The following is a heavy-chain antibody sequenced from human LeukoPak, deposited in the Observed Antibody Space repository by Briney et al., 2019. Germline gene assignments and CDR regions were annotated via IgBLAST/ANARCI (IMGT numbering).Heavy chain of an antibody. D-gene: IGHD3-10*01. J-gene: IGHJ4*02. CDR2: IYYSGST. CDR3: ARERRSGSYYYFDY. CDR1: GGSISNYY. Sequence: SETLSLTCTVSGGSISNYYWSWIRQPPGKGLEWIGYIYYSGSTNYNSSLKSRVTISVDTSKNQFSLKLSSVTAADTAVYYCARERRSGSYYYFDYWGQGTLVTVSS. V-gene: IGHV4-59*01.